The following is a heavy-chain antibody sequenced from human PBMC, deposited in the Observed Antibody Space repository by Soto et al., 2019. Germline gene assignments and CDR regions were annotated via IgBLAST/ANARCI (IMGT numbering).Heavy chain of an antibody. J-gene: IGHJ6*02. CDR1: GFTFSSYA. CDR3: ARDGGESSSWYYYYYGMDV. V-gene: IGHV3-30-3*01. CDR2: ISYDGSNK. Sequence: QVQLVESGGGVVQPGRSLRLSCAASGFTFSSYAMHWVRQAPGKGLEWVAGISYDGSNKYYADSVKGRFTISRDNSKNTLYLQMNSLRAEETAVYYCARDGGESSSWYYYYYGMDVWGQGTTVTVSS. D-gene: IGHD6-13*01.